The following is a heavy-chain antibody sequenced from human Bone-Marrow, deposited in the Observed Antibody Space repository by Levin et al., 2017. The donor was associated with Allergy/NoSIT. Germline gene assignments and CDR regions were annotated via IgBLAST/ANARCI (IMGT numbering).Heavy chain of an antibody. Sequence: GESLKISCAASGFSFSIYEMNWVRQAPGKGLEWISYISGSGNTIYYADSVKGRFTISRDNAKNSLYLQVNSLRAEDTAVYYCAQDRHVAVSLFHIWGQGTTVIVSS. D-gene: IGHD2-15*01. CDR3: AQDRHVAVSLFHI. CDR1: GFSFSIYE. CDR2: ISGSGNTI. J-gene: IGHJ3*02. V-gene: IGHV3-48*03.